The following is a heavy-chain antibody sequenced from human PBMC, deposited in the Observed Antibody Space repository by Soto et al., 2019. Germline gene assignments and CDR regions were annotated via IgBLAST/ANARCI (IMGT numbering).Heavy chain of an antibody. CDR1: GFTFSSYS. J-gene: IGHJ4*02. D-gene: IGHD2-2*01. Sequence: GGSLRLSCAASGFTFSSYSMNWVRQAPGKGLEWVSYISSSSSTIYYADSVKGRFTISRDNAKNSLYLQMNSLRDEDTAVYYCARAETGSSTSCYVYWGQGTLVPVSS. CDR2: ISSSSSTI. CDR3: ARAETGSSTSCYVY. V-gene: IGHV3-48*02.